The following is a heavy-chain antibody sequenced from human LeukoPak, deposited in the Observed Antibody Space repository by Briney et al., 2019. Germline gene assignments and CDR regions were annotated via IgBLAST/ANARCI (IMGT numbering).Heavy chain of an antibody. CDR3: ARDQGLTAPPPYGLDV. D-gene: IGHD4/OR15-4a*01. CDR2: IIPVLNIT. CDR1: GGTFSSSA. J-gene: IGHJ6*01. V-gene: IGHV1-69*04. Sequence: ASVKVSCKTSGGTFSSSAITWVRQAPGQGLEWMGRIIPVLNITSYAQKFQGRVTITADTSTSTVYMELSSLRSEETAVYYCARDQGLTAPPPYGLDVRGPRDHGHRLL.